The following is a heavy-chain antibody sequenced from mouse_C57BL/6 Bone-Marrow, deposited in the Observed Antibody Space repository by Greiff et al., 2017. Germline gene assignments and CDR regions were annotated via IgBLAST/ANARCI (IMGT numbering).Heavy chain of an antibody. CDR3: ARDLYYGSSYGGFAY. CDR2: IDPSDSYT. V-gene: IGHV1-69*01. CDR1: GYTFTSYW. Sequence: QVQLKQPGAELVMPGASVKLSCKASGYTFTSYWMHWVKQRPGQGLEWIGEIDPSDSYTNYNQKFKGKSTLTVDKSSSTAYMQLSSLTSEDSAVYYCARDLYYGSSYGGFAYWGQGTLVTVSA. D-gene: IGHD1-1*01. J-gene: IGHJ3*01.